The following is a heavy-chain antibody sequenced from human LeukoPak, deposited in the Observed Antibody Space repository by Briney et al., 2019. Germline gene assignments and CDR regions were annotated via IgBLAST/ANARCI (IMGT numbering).Heavy chain of an antibody. J-gene: IGHJ3*02. CDR2: IIPIFGTA. Sequence: SVKVSCKASGGTFSSYAISWVRQAPGQGLEWMGRIIPIFGTANYAQKFKGRVTITTDESTSTAYMELSSLRSEDTAVYYCARDRSSGWYGDAFDIWGQGTMVTVSS. CDR1: GGTFSSYA. D-gene: IGHD6-19*01. V-gene: IGHV1-69*05. CDR3: ARDRSSGWYGDAFDI.